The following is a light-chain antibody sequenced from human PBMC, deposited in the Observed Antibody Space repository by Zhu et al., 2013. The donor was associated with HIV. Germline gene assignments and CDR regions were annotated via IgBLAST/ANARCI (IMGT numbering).Light chain of an antibody. Sequence: DIVMTQSPLSLPVTLGQPASISCRSSQSLVHSDGNTYLNWFHQRPGQPPRRLIFKVSNRDSGVPDRFSGSGSGSDFTLKVSRVEAEDIGVYYCMQGTHWPWTFGQGTKVE. CDR2: KVS. J-gene: IGKJ1*01. CDR1: QSLVHSDGNTY. V-gene: IGKV2-30*02. CDR3: MQGTHWPWT.